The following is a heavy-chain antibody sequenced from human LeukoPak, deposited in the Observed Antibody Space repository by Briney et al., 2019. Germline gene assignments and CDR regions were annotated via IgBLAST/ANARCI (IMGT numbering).Heavy chain of an antibody. Sequence: SQTLSLTCTVSGGSISSGGYSWSWIRQHPGKGLEWIGYIYYSGSTYYNPSLKSRVTISVDTSKNQFSLKLSSVTAADTAVYYCAAGMGYYGSGSYWRWGQGTLVTVSS. CDR2: IYYSGST. CDR1: GGSISSGGYS. D-gene: IGHD3-10*01. V-gene: IGHV4-31*03. CDR3: AAGMGYYGSGSYWR. J-gene: IGHJ4*02.